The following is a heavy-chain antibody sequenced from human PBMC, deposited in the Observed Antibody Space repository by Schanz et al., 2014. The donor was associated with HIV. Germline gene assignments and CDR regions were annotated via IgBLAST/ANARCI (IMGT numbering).Heavy chain of an antibody. D-gene: IGHD3-16*01. J-gene: IGHJ6*02. CDR1: GFSLINNA. V-gene: IGHV3-7*01. Sequence: EVQLLESGGDLVQPGGSLRLSCEVSGFSLINNAMTWVRQAPGKGLEWVANMKYDGSQKFYADSVKGRFTISRDNTKKSLYLQMNTLRAEDTAVYYCARMEQLIIGYYYGMDVWGQGTTVTVSS. CDR3: ARMEQLIIGYYYGMDV. CDR2: MKYDGSQK.